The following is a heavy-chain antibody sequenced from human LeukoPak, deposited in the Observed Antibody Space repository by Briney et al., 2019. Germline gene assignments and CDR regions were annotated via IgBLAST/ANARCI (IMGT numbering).Heavy chain of an antibody. J-gene: IGHJ4*02. V-gene: IGHV1-46*01. CDR3: ARSGAYYGDYPLDY. CDR2: INPSGGST. CDR1: GYTFTSYY. D-gene: IGHD4-17*01. Sequence: ASVKVSCKASGYTFTSYYMHWVRQAPGQGLEWMGIINPSGGSTSYAQKFQGRVTISVDTSKNQFSLKLSSVTAADTAVYYCARSGAYYGDYPLDYWGQGTLVTVSS.